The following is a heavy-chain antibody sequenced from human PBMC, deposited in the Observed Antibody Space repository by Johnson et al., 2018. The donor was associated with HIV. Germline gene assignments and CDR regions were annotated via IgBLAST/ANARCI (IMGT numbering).Heavy chain of an antibody. Sequence: VQLVESGGGVVRPGGSLRLSCAASGFTFDDYDMSWVRQAPGKGLEWVSGINWSGDSTGFADSVKGRFTISRDNAKNSLYLQMNSLRAEDTALYYCARDNNLSSAFDIWGQGTMVTVSS. CDR1: GFTFDDYD. V-gene: IGHV3-20*04. J-gene: IGHJ3*02. D-gene: IGHD2/OR15-2a*01. CDR2: INWSGDST. CDR3: ARDNNLSSAFDI.